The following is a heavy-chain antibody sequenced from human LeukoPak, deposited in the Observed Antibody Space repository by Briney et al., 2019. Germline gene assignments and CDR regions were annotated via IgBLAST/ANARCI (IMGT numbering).Heavy chain of an antibody. CDR2: IYPNSGAT. CDR3: GTLLSNGPFDY. J-gene: IGHJ4*02. V-gene: IGHV1-2*02. CDR1: GYTFTGYY. Sequence: GASVKVSCKASGYTFTGYYMHWVRQAPGQGVEWMGWIYPNSGATKYAQKFQGRVTMTRDTSISTAYMELSGLRSDDTAVYYCGTLLSNGPFDYWGQGSLVTVSS.